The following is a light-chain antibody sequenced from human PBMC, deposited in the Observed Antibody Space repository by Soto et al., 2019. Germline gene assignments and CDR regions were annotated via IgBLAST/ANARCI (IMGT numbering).Light chain of an antibody. V-gene: IGKV3-20*01. Sequence: DIVMTQSPGTLSLSPGERATLACRASQSISSNYLAWYQQKPGQSPRLLIYGASSRATGIPDRFSGRGSGTDFPLTISRLETGEFAVYFCQQYGTSPRTFGQGTKVEIK. CDR3: QQYGTSPRT. CDR2: GAS. CDR1: QSISSNY. J-gene: IGKJ1*01.